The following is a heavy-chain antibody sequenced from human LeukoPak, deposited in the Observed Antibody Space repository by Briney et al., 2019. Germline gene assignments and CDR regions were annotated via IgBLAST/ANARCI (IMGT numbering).Heavy chain of an antibody. CDR3: ARDRVDCSSTSCYTGHGAQFDY. V-gene: IGHV1-69*04. CDR2: IIPILGIA. CDR1: GYTFTSYD. J-gene: IGHJ4*02. D-gene: IGHD2-2*02. Sequence: ASVKVSCKASGYTFTSYDINWVRQAPGQGLEWMGRIIPILGIANYAQKFQGRVTITADKSTSTAYMELSSLRSEDTAVYYCARDRVDCSSTSCYTGHGAQFDYWGQGTLVTVSS.